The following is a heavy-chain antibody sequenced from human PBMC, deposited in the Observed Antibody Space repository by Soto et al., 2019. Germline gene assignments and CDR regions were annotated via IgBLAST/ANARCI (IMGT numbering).Heavy chain of an antibody. CDR2: IIPIFGTA. CDR3: ARVGYCSSTSCQGNWFDP. CDR1: VGTFSSYA. V-gene: IGHV1-69*01. D-gene: IGHD2-2*01. Sequence: QVQLVQSGTEVKKPGSSVKVSCKASVGTFSSYAISWVRQAPGQGLEWMGGIIPIFGTANYAQKFQGRVTITADESTSTAYMELSSLRSEDTAVYYCARVGYCSSTSCQGNWFDPWGQRTLVTVSS. J-gene: IGHJ5*02.